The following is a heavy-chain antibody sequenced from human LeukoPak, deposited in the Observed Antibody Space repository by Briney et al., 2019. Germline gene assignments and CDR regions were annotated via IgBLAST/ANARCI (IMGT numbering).Heavy chain of an antibody. CDR1: GLTFSSYG. J-gene: IGHJ4*02. CDR3: AREGAAAGDY. Sequence: GGSLRLSCAASGLTFSSYGMHWVRQAPGKGLEWVAVISYHGSNKYYGDSVKGRFTISRDNSKNTLYLQMNSLRAEDTAVYYCAREGAAAGDYWGQGTLVTVSS. V-gene: IGHV3-30*03. CDR2: ISYHGSNK. D-gene: IGHD6-13*01.